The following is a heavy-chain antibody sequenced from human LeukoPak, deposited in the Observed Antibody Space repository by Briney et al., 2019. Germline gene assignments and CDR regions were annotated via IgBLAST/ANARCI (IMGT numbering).Heavy chain of an antibody. CDR1: GASISIYY. Sequence: PSATLSLACTVSGASISIYYTSWVPPPPREGLGWIGYIYYSGSTNYNPSLKSRVTISVDTSKNQFSLKLSSVTAADTAVYYCARHPDYYYYGMDVWGQGTTVTVSS. CDR2: IYYSGST. V-gene: IGHV4-59*08. J-gene: IGHJ6*02. CDR3: ARHPDYYYYGMDV.